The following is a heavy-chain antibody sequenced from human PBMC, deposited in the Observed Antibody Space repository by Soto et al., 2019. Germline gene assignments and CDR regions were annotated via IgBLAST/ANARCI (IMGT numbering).Heavy chain of an antibody. CDR2: ISFNGANK. J-gene: IGHJ6*02. V-gene: IGHV3-30*18. Sequence: QVQLVESGGGVVQPGTSLRLACATSGFIFSGYGMHWVRQAPGKGLEWVAAISFNGANKYYVDSVKGRFTISRDSSKNSAYLQMDSLEPQDTAVYYCAKDYEYCISGDCYSAYYGMDVWGQGTTVTVSS. CDR1: GFIFSGYG. CDR3: AKDYEYCISGDCYSAYYGMDV. D-gene: IGHD2-21*02.